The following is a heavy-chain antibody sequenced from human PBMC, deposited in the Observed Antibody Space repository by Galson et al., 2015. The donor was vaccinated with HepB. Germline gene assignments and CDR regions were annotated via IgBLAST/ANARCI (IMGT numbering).Heavy chain of an antibody. Sequence: QSGAEVKKPGESLKISCKASGYTFANYWIGWVRQMPGKGLEWMGIIYPGDFDTRYSPSFQGRVSMSADKSITTVYLQWSSLKAPDTAIYYCARRERSCFDGNCDFYWFDSWGQGTLVTVSS. J-gene: IGHJ5*01. V-gene: IGHV5-51*01. D-gene: IGHD2-21*01. CDR1: GYTFANYW. CDR2: IYPGDFDT. CDR3: ARRERSCFDGNCDFYWFDS.